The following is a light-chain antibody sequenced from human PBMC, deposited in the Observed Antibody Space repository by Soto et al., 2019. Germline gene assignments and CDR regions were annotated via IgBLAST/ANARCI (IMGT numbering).Light chain of an antibody. CDR1: STDFVSYNR. CDR3: SLYTSENTYV. Sequence: QSVLTQPPSVSGSPGQSVTISCTGTSTDFVSYNRVSWYQQPPGTAPKLIIYEASNRPSGVPDRFSGSKSGNTASLTISGLQAADEADYYCSLYTSENTYVFGTGTKLTV. CDR2: EAS. V-gene: IGLV2-18*01. J-gene: IGLJ1*01.